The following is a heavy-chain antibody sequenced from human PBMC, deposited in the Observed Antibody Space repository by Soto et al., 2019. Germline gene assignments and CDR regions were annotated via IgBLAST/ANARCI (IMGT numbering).Heavy chain of an antibody. Sequence: EVRLVESGGGLVQPGGSLSLSCAASGFTFSSYGMHWVRQAPGKGLVWVSRINNDGSGTHYADSVKGGFTISRDNAKNTLYLQMNSLRAEDTAVYYCVRDPVAVDYGMDVWGQGTKVTVSS. D-gene: IGHD2-15*01. CDR1: GFTFSSYG. J-gene: IGHJ6*02. CDR2: INNDGSGT. CDR3: VRDPVAVDYGMDV. V-gene: IGHV3-74*01.